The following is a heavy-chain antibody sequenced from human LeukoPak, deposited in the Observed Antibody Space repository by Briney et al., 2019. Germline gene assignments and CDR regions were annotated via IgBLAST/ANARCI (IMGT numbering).Heavy chain of an antibody. CDR1: GGTFSSYA. V-gene: IGHV1-69*04. Sequence: SVKVPCKASGGTFSSYAISWVRQAPGQGLEWMGRIIPILGIANYAQKFQGRVTITADKSTSTAYMELSSLRSEDTAVYYCARDLGGVVVVAARGLTLWYWGQGTLVTVSS. J-gene: IGHJ4*02. CDR2: IIPILGIA. CDR3: ARDLGGVVVVAARGLTLWY. D-gene: IGHD2-15*01.